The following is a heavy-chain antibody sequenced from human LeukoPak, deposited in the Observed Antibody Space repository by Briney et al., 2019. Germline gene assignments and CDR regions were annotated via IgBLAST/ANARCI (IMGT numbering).Heavy chain of an antibody. CDR3: AKDLSDYYGSGTFDP. V-gene: IGHV3-11*01. J-gene: IGHJ5*02. CDR1: RFTFSDYY. CDR2: ISSSGTTI. D-gene: IGHD3-10*01. Sequence: GGSLRLSCAASRFTFSDYYMSWIRQAPGKGLEWVSYISSSGTTIYYADSVKGRFTISRDNAKNSLYLQMDSLRAEDTAVYYCAKDLSDYYGSGTFDPWGQGTLVTVSS.